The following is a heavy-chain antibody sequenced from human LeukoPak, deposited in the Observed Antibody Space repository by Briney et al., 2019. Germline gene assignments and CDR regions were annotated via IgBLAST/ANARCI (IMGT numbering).Heavy chain of an antibody. CDR1: GFTFSSYA. J-gene: IGHJ4*02. CDR2: IWYDGSNQ. CDR3: ARDSYSGYDSQPFDY. D-gene: IGHD5-12*01. V-gene: IGHV3-33*08. Sequence: GGSLRLSCAASGFTFSSYAMHWVRQAPGKGLEWVAVIWYDGSNQYYADSVKGRFTISRDNSRDTLYLQMNSLRAEDTAVYYCARDSYSGYDSQPFDYWGQGTLVTVSS.